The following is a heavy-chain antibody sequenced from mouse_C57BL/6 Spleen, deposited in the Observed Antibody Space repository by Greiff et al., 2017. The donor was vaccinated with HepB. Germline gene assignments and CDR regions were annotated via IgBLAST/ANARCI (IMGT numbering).Heavy chain of an antibody. CDR3: ARSGGLYYFDY. D-gene: IGHD3-1*01. CDR1: GYTFTSYW. J-gene: IGHJ2*01. CDR2: IDPSDSYT. V-gene: IGHV1-59*01. Sequence: VQLQQPGAELVRPGTSVKLSCKASGYTFTSYWMHWVKQRPGQGLEWIGVIDPSDSYTNYNQKFKGKATLTVDTSSSTAYMQLSSLTSEDSAVYYCARSGGLYYFDYWGQGTTLTVSS.